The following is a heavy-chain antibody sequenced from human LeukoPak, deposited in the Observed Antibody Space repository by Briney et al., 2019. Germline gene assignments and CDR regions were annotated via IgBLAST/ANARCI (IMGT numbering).Heavy chain of an antibody. Sequence: PSETLSLTCTVSGGSISSYFWSWVRQPPGKGLEWIGYIYYSGSTQYNPSLKSRVTISLDTSKNQFSLKLTSVTAADTAVYYCASEYGDYVNYYYMDVWGKGTTVTVSS. CDR1: GGSISSYF. CDR2: IYYSGST. V-gene: IGHV4-59*08. D-gene: IGHD4-17*01. J-gene: IGHJ6*03. CDR3: ASEYGDYVNYYYMDV.